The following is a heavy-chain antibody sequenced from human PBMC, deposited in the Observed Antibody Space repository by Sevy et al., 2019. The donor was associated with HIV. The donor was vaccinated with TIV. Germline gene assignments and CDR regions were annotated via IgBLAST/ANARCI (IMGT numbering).Heavy chain of an antibody. Sequence: GGSLRLSCAASGFTFRRYDMHWVRQAPGRGLEWVVVVASHGNYKSFADFVRGRFTISRDNARNSLDLQMTSLRTEDTAVYYCARLQSCGGDCYYFDSWGQGALVTVSS. J-gene: IGHJ4*02. CDR3: ARLQSCGGDCYYFDS. CDR2: VASHGNYK. D-gene: IGHD2-21*02. CDR1: GFTFRRYD. V-gene: IGHV3-30-3*01.